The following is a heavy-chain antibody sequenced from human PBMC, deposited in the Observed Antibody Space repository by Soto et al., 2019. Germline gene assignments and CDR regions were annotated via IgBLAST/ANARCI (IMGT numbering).Heavy chain of an antibody. CDR3: AREDYYDSSGFDY. J-gene: IGHJ4*02. D-gene: IGHD3-22*01. CDR1: GVSISSGGYY. CDR2: IYYSWST. V-gene: IGHV4-31*03. Sequence: QVQLQASGPGLVKPSQTLSLTCTVSGVSISSGGYYWTWIRQHPQKGLEWIGHIYYSWSTYYNPSLKSRVTVSVDTSKNQFSLTLSSVTAADTAVYYCAREDYYDSSGFDYWGQGTLVNVAS.